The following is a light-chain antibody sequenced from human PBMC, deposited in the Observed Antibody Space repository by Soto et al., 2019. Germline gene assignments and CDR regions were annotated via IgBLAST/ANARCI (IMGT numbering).Light chain of an antibody. J-gene: IGKJ1*01. Sequence: IQMTQSPSNLSASIGDRVTITCRASQSISSWLAWYQQKPGKAPKLLIYKASSLESGVPSRFSGSGSGTEFTLTINGLQPEDFATYYCQQTYNLPRTFAQGTKVDIK. CDR2: KAS. V-gene: IGKV1-5*03. CDR1: QSISSW. CDR3: QQTYNLPRT.